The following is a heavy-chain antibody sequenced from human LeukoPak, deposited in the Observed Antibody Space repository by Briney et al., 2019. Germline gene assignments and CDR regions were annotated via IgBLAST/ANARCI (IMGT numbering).Heavy chain of an antibody. V-gene: IGHV3-30*18. CDR1: GFTFSSYG. CDR3: AKEVWDIVVVPAADYYYYGMDV. CDR2: ISYDGSNK. Sequence: GGSLRLSCAASGFTFSSYGMHWVRQAPGKGLEWVAVISYDGSNKYYADSVKGRFTISRDNSKNTLYLQMNSLRAEDTAVYYCAKEVWDIVVVPAADYYYYGMDVWGQGTMVTVSS. D-gene: IGHD2-2*01. J-gene: IGHJ6*02.